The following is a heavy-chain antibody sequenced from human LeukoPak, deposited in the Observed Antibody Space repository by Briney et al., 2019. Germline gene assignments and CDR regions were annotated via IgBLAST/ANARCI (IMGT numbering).Heavy chain of an antibody. CDR1: GFTFGDYA. V-gene: IGHV3-49*04. J-gene: IGHJ4*02. CDR3: TRGRHYYDSSGYFDY. D-gene: IGHD3-22*01. Sequence: PGGSLRLSCTASGFTFGDYAMSWVRQAPGKGLEWVGFIRSKAYGGTTEYAASVKGRFTISRDDSKSIAYLQMNSLKTEDTAVYYCTRGRHYYDSSGYFDYWGQGTLVTVSS. CDR2: IRSKAYGGTT.